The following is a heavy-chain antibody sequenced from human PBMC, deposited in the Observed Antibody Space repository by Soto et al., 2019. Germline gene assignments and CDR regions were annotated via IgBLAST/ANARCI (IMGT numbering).Heavy chain of an antibody. CDR1: GFSFSDAW. D-gene: IGHD6-25*01. CDR3: TTRGGH. CDR2: VKSKADGGTT. V-gene: IGHV3-15*06. J-gene: IGHJ4*02. Sequence: QLVESGGGLVKPGGSLRLSCTASGFSFSDAWMSWVRQAPGKGLEWDGRVKSKADGGTTNYAAHVNGRFLVSRDDSQNRLYLEMTSLTIEDSGVYFCTTRGGHWGQGALVTVSS.